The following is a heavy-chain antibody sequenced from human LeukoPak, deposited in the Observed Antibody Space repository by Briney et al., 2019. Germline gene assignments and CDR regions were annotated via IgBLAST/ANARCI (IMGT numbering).Heavy chain of an antibody. V-gene: IGHV3-23*01. CDR1: GFAFTSYA. CDR2: ISGSGGST. D-gene: IGHD6-13*01. J-gene: IGHJ4*02. CDR3: AKYNSSWYSQYFDY. Sequence: GGSLRLSCAASGFAFTSYAMSWVRQAPEKGLEWVSAISGSGGSTCYADSVKGRFTISRDNSKNTLYLQMNSLRAEDTAVYYCAKYNSSWYSQYFDYWGQGTLVTVSS.